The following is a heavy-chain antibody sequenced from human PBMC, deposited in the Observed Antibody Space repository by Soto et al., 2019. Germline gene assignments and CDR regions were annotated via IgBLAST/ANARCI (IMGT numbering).Heavy chain of an antibody. CDR3: ARSLVPAAITVSWFDP. V-gene: IGHV4-30-4*01. CDR2: IYYSGST. J-gene: IGHJ5*02. Sequence: SETLSLTCTVSGGSISSGDYYWSWIRQPPGKGLEWIGYIYYSGSTYYNPSLKSRVTISVDTSKNQFSLKLSSVTAADTAVYYCARSLVPAAITVSWFDPWGQGTLLTVSS. CDR1: GGSISSGDYY. D-gene: IGHD2-2*01.